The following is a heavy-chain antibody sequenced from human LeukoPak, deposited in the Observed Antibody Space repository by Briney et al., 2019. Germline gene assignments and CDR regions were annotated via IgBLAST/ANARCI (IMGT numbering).Heavy chain of an antibody. CDR2: IYYSGST. D-gene: IGHD1-26*01. V-gene: IGHV4-59*08. CDR1: GGSLSSHY. J-gene: IGHJ5*02. CDR3: ARSLGYSGSYYWFDP. Sequence: SETLSLTCTVSGGSLSSHYWSWIRQPPGKGLEWIGYIYYSGSTNYNPSLKSRVTISVDTSKNQFSLKLSSVTAADTAVYYCARSLGYSGSYYWFDPWGQGTLVTVSS.